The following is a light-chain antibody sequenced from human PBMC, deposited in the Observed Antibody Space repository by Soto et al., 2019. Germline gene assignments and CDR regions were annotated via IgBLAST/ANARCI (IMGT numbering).Light chain of an antibody. J-gene: IGLJ1*01. CDR2: DVT. CDR3: NSYTSSSTLV. V-gene: IGLV2-14*03. Sequence: QSALTQPASVSGSPGQSITISCTGGTSDVGGYKYVSWYQQHPGKAPKLVIYDVTNRPSGVSTRFSGSKSGNTASLTISGLQAEDEADYYCNSYTSSSTLVFGTGPNLTVL. CDR1: TSDVGGYKY.